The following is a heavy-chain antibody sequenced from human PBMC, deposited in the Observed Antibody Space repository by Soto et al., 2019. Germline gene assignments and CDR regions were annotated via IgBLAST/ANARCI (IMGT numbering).Heavy chain of an antibody. V-gene: IGHV3-7*04. D-gene: IGHD1-26*01. J-gene: IGHJ4*02. CDR1: ESTVSRDW. Sequence: EVHLVESGGGLVQTGGSLRLSCAIFESTVSRDWMNWVRQAPGKGLEWVAHINQDGSEKYYVDSVKGRFTISRDNDKKSLYLQRNSLRPADTAMYYCAGGVGDAFWGQGTLVTVSS. CDR2: INQDGSEK. CDR3: AGGVGDAF.